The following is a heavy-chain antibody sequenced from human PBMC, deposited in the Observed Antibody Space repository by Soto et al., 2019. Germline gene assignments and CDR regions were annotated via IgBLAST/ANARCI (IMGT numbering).Heavy chain of an antibody. V-gene: IGHV3-48*01. J-gene: IGHJ4*02. CDR3: ARFSFDVPAATA. CDR1: GFTLSTSA. Sequence: GGSLRLSCAPSGFTLSTSAMNCPRRPPGKGLEWISCISSTSGSMHWAASVRGRFSISRGDGNNSRFLQMNSLRPEDTAVYYCARFSFDVPAATAWGQVDLVACSS. CDR2: ISSTSGSM. D-gene: IGHD2-2*01.